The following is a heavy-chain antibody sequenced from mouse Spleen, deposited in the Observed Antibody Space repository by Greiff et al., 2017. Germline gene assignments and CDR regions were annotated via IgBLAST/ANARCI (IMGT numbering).Heavy chain of an antibody. CDR1: GFTFSSYA. Sequence: EVKLVESGGGLVKPGGSLKLSCAASGFTFSSYAMSWVRQTPEKRLEWVATISSGGSYTYYPDSVKGRFTISRDNAKNTLYLQMSSLRSEDTAMYYCARQNWDRFFDYWGQGTTLTVSS. V-gene: IGHV5-9-3*01. J-gene: IGHJ2*01. CDR3: ARQNWDRFFDY. CDR2: ISSGGSYT. D-gene: IGHD4-1*01.